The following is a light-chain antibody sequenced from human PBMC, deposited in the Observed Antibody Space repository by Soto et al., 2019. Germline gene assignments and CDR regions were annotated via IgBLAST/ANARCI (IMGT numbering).Light chain of an antibody. CDR1: QSVSSY. CDR3: QQRSNWPLT. V-gene: IGKV3-11*01. Sequence: IGVTQSPATLSLSPGERATLSCRASQSVSSYLAWYQQKPGQAPRLLIYDASNRATGIPGRFSGSGSGTDFTLTISSLEPEDFAVYYCQQRSNWPLTFGPRTKVDI. CDR2: DAS. J-gene: IGKJ3*01.